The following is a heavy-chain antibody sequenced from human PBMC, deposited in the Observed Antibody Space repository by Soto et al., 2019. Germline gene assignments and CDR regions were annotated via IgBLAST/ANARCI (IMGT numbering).Heavy chain of an antibody. D-gene: IGHD1-1*01. CDR3: ASLGGGTSYYYMDV. Sequence: QLQLQESGPGLVKPSETLSLTCTVSGGSISSSSYYWGWIRQPPGKGLEWIGSIYYSGSTYYNPSLKSRVTISVDTSKNQFSLKLSPVTAADTAVYYCASLGGGTSYYYMDVWGKGTTVTVSS. CDR2: IYYSGST. V-gene: IGHV4-39*01. CDR1: GGSISSSSYY. J-gene: IGHJ6*03.